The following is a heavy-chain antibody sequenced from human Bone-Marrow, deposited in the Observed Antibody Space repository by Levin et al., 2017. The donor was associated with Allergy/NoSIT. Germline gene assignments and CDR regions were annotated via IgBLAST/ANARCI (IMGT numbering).Heavy chain of an antibody. D-gene: IGHD3-22*01. CDR3: ATARSSGFYSAPPDAFDF. CDR2: TSGGAAGT. Sequence: GESLKISCAASGFSFGSYGMSWVRQAPGKGLEWVSGLSGSGEWVSGTSGGAAGTYYADSVKGRFTISRDNYNKMVYLQMNTLRVEDTATYYCATARSSGFYSAPPDAFDFWGQGTMVTVSA. J-gene: IGHJ3*01. CDR1: GFSFGSYG. V-gene: IGHV3-23*01.